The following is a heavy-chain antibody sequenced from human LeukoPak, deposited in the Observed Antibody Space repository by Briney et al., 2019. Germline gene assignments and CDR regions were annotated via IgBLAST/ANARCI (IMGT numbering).Heavy chain of an antibody. D-gene: IGHD2-15*01. V-gene: IGHV4-59*08. J-gene: IGHJ4*02. CDR2: IFHTGRA. CDR3: ARQPYRSGAYYFDY. Sequence: PSETLSLTCTVSDDSINSYYWSWIRQPPGEGLEWVGYIFHTGRANYNPSLKSRVTVSIDTSKNQFSLKLSSVTAADTAVYYCARQPYRSGAYYFDYWGQGTLITVSS. CDR1: DDSINSYY.